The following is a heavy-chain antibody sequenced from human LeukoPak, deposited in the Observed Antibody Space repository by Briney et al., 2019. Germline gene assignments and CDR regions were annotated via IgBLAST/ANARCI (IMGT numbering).Heavy chain of an antibody. V-gene: IGHV1-2*06. CDR3: ASIPPCSGGSCYSAYYYGMDV. CDR1: GYTFTGYY. CDR2: INPNSGGT. Sequence: ASVKVSCKASGYTFTGYYMHWVRQAPGQGLEWMGRINPNSGGTNYAQKFQSRVTMTRDTSISTAYMELSRLRSDDTAVYYCASIPPCSGGSCYSAYYYGMDVWGQGTTVTVSS. D-gene: IGHD2-15*01. J-gene: IGHJ6*02.